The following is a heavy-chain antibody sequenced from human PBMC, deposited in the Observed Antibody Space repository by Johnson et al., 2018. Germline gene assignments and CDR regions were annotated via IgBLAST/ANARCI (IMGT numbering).Heavy chain of an antibody. CDR2: IWYDGSNK. CDR1: GFTFSSYG. D-gene: IGHD6-13*01. CDR3: TPLIAAAGPLLFSYYYYMDV. V-gene: IGHV3-33*01. Sequence: VQLLESGGGVVQPGRSLRLSCAASGFTFSSYGMHWVRQAPGKGLEWVAVIWYDGSNKYYADSVKGRFNISRDNYKNKLYLQMNSLKTEGPAVYYCTPLIAAAGPLLFSYYYYMDVWGKGTTVTVSS. J-gene: IGHJ6*03.